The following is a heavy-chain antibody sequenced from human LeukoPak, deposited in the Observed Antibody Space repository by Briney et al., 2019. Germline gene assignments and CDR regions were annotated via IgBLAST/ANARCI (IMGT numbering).Heavy chain of an antibody. D-gene: IGHD3-3*01. V-gene: IGHV4-30-2*01. J-gene: IGHJ6*03. CDR1: GGSISSGGYY. CDR3: ARANPQWAIFDYMDV. Sequence: PSQTLSLTCTVSGGSISSGGYYWSWIRQPPGKGLEWIGYIYHIGNTYYRPSLKSRVTTSVDTSKNQFSLKLSSVTAADTAVYYCARANPQWAIFDYMDVWGKGTTVTVSS. CDR2: IYHIGNT.